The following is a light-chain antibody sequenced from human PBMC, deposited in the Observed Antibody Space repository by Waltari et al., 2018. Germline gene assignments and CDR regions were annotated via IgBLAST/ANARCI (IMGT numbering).Light chain of an antibody. J-gene: IGLJ3*02. V-gene: IGLV3-1*01. CDR3: QALGSNRWV. CDR1: ILGSKY. CDR2: QDI. Sequence: SSELTQPPSVSVSPGQTASITCSGDILGSKYASWYQHKPGQSPLLVIYQDINRPSGIPERFSGSKSGNTATLTISGTQAMDDADYYCQALGSNRWVFGGGTKLIVL.